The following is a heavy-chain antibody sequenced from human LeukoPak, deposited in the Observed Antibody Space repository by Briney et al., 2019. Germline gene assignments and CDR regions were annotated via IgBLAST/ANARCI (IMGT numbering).Heavy chain of an antibody. CDR3: AKEASGYGYYFDY. J-gene: IGHJ4*02. CDR1: GFTFSSFA. CDR2: ISDSGGTT. V-gene: IGHV3-23*01. Sequence: GGPLRHSCAVSGFTFSSFAMSWVRQAPGKGLEWVSVISDSGGTTFYADSVKGRFTISRDNSKNTLYLQMSSLRAEDTAVYYCAKEASGYGYYFDYWGQGTLVTVSS. D-gene: IGHD3-10*01.